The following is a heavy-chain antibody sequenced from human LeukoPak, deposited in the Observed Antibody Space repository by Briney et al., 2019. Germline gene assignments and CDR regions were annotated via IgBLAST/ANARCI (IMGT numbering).Heavy chain of an antibody. CDR1: GFTFSSYS. CDR3: ARDPHFMITFGGVIVPAYHFEY. CDR2: ISSSSSYI. D-gene: IGHD3-16*02. Sequence: GGSLRLSCAASGFTFSSYSMNWVRQAPGKGLEWVSSISSSSSYIYYADSVKGRFTISRDNAKNSLYLQMNSLRAEDTAVYYCARDPHFMITFGGVIVPAYHFEYWGQGTLVTVSS. V-gene: IGHV3-21*01. J-gene: IGHJ4*02.